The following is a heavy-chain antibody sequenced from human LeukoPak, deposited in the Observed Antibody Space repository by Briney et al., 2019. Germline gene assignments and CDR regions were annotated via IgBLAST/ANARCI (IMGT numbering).Heavy chain of an antibody. CDR1: GGSISSSSYS. Sequence: SETLSLTCTVSGGSISSSSYSWGWIRQPPGKGLEWIVNIYYTGSTYYNPSPKSRVTISVDTSKNQFSLKLSSVTAADTAVYYCARVPVNIWENWFDPWGQGTLVTVSS. D-gene: IGHD1-26*01. V-gene: IGHV4-39*07. CDR3: ARVPVNIWENWFDP. CDR2: IYYTGST. J-gene: IGHJ5*02.